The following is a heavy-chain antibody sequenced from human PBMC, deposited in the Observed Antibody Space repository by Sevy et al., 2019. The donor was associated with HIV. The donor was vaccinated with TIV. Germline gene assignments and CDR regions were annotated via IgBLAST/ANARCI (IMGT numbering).Heavy chain of an antibody. J-gene: IGHJ6*02. Sequence: SETLSLTCTVSGGSISGYYRSWIRQPPGKGLEWTGYHYYSGSTNYNPSLKSRVTISVDTSKNQFSLKLISVTAADTAVYYCARGSPDHYFGVDVWGQGTTVTVSS. V-gene: IGHV4-59*01. CDR1: GGSISGYY. CDR2: HYYSGST. CDR3: ARGSPDHYFGVDV.